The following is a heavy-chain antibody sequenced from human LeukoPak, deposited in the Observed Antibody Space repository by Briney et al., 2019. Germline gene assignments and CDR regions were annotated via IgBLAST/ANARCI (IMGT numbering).Heavy chain of an antibody. J-gene: IGHJ4*02. CDR3: ATPIAVAGTEDFDY. CDR1: GYTFTGYY. Sequence: ASVTVSCKASGYTFTGYYMHWVRQAPGQGLEWMGRINPNSGGTNYAQKFQGRVTMTRDTSISTAYMELSRLRSDDTAVYYCATPIAVAGTEDFDYWGQGTLVTVSS. CDR2: INPNSGGT. D-gene: IGHD6-19*01. V-gene: IGHV1-2*06.